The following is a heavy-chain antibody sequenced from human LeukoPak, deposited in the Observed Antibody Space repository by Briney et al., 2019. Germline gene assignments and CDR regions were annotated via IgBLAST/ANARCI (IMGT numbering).Heavy chain of an antibody. CDR3: ARLPLL. V-gene: IGHV4-31*03. D-gene: IGHD2/OR15-2a*01. Sequence: SQILSLTRTFSGGSLRSRGHYWSWIGQHPGKGLEWIGYIYYTGSSYCDPSLRSRVTMSVDTSKNQSCLDLSSVTAADTAVYYCARLPLLWGQGTLVTVSS. CDR1: GGSLRSRGHY. J-gene: IGHJ4*02. CDR2: IYYTGSS.